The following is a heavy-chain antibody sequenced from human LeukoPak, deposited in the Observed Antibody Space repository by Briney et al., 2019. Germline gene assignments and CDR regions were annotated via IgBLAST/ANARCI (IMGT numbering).Heavy chain of an antibody. D-gene: IGHD2-21*02. CDR3: ARGLIPFPRHYYYLDV. Sequence: SETLSLTCSVSGGSISTYYWSWIRQPPGEGLEWIGYNYYSGSGIYSPSLKSRVTISLDTSKNQFSLKLSSVTAADTAVYYCARGLIPFPRHYYYLDVWGKGTTVIVSS. CDR2: NYYSGSG. CDR1: GGSISTYY. J-gene: IGHJ6*03. V-gene: IGHV4-59*01.